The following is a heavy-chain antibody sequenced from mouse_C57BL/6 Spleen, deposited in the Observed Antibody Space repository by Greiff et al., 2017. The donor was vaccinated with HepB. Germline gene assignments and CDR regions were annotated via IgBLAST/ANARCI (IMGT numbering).Heavy chain of an antibody. V-gene: IGHV3-6*01. J-gene: IGHJ3*01. Sequence: EVKLMESGPGLVKPSQSLSLTCSVTGYSITSGYYWNWIRQFPGNKLEWMGYISYDGSNNYNPSLKNRISITRDTSKNQFFLKLNSVTTEDTATYYCARGLGFAYWGQGTLVTVSA. CDR1: GYSITSGYY. CDR2: ISYDGSN. CDR3: ARGLGFAY.